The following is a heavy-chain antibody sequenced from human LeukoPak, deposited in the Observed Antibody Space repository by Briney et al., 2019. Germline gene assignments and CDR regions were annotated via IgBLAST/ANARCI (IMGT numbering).Heavy chain of an antibody. V-gene: IGHV3-30*02. CDR1: GFTFSSYG. CDR2: IRYDGSNK. Sequence: GGSLRLSCAASGFTFSSYGMHWVRQAPGKGLEWVAFIRYDGSNKYYADSVKGRFTISRDNSKNTLYLQMDSLRAKDTAVYYCAKDPDIVVMVAATFDYWGQGTLVTVSS. CDR3: AKDPDIVVMVAATFDY. J-gene: IGHJ4*02. D-gene: IGHD2-15*01.